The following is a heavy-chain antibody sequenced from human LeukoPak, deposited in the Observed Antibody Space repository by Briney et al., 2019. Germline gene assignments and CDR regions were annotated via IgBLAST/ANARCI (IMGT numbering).Heavy chain of an antibody. Sequence: ASVKVSCKASGYTFSSYGISWVRQAPRQGLEWMGWISAYNGNTNYAQKLQGRLTMTTDTSTSTAYMELRSLRSDDTAVYYCARDLKMGYSSGRHSWGTGSSNDYWGQGTLVTVSS. CDR2: ISAYNGNT. V-gene: IGHV1-18*01. CDR3: ARDLKMGYSSGRHSWGTGSSNDY. D-gene: IGHD6-19*01. J-gene: IGHJ4*02. CDR1: GYTFSSYG.